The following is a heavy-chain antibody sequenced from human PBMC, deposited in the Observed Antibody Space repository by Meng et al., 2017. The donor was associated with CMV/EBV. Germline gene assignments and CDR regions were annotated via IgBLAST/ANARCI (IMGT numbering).Heavy chain of an antibody. V-gene: IGHV1-69*10. Sequence: SVKVSCKASGGTFSSYAISWVRQAPGQGLEWMGGIIPILGIANYAQKFQGRVTITADKSTSTAYMELSSLRSEDTAVYYCARASFRFHYYYYCMDVWGQGTTVTVSS. D-gene: IGHD3-16*02. CDR3: ARASFRFHYYYYCMDV. CDR2: IIPILGIA. J-gene: IGHJ6*02. CDR1: GGTFSSYA.